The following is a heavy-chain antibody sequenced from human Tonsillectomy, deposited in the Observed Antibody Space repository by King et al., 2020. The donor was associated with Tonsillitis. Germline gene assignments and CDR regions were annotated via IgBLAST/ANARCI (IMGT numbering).Heavy chain of an antibody. CDR1: GYIFSRYA. J-gene: IGHJ4*02. CDR3: ARESFGDSGWYGVLDY. CDR2: ISYDGSNK. V-gene: IGHV3-30*04. Sequence: QVQLVESGGGVVQPGRSLRLSCAASGYIFSRYAMYWVRQAPGKGLEWLALISYDGSNKYYADSVKGRFTISRDNYKNTLYLQMNSLRAEDTAVFYCARESFGDSGWYGVLDYWGQGTLVTVSS. D-gene: IGHD6-19*01.